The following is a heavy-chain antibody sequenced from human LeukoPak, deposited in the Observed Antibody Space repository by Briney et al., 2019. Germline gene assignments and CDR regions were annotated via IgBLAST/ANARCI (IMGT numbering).Heavy chain of an antibody. V-gene: IGHV1-18*01. Sequence: GASVKVSCKASGYTFTTNGISWVRQAPGQGLEWMGWVSAYNGNTNYALNLQGRVPMTTDTSTNTAYMDLGSLKSDDTAVYYCARDLRSGTYMFPESPTYYYGMDVWGQGTTVTVSS. CDR3: ARDLRSGTYMFPESPTYYYGMDV. J-gene: IGHJ6*02. CDR2: VSAYNGNT. CDR1: GYTFTTNG. D-gene: IGHD3-10*02.